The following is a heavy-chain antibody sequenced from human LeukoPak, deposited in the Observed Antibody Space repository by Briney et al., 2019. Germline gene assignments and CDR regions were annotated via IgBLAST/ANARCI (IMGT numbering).Heavy chain of an antibody. Sequence: GSLRLSCAASGFTFSSYWMSLVRQAPGKGLEWVANIKQDGSENYYLDSVEGRFTISRDNAKSSLYLHMYSLRAEDTAIYYCARDLFLTAGSYDYWGQGALVTVSS. J-gene: IGHJ4*02. CDR1: GFTFSSYW. D-gene: IGHD1-14*01. V-gene: IGHV3-7*01. CDR3: ARDLFLTAGSYDY. CDR2: IKQDGSEN.